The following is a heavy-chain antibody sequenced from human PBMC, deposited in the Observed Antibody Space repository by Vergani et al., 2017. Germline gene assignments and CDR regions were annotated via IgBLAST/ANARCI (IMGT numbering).Heavy chain of an antibody. CDR1: GFTFRSYG. D-gene: IGHD3-22*01. Sequence: QVQLVESGGGVVQPGRSLRLSWAASGFTFRSYGMHWVRQAAGKGLEWVAVISYVGSNKYYADSVKGRFTISRDTSKNTLYLQMNSLRAEDTAVYYCANVRVGGDSSGYSYVDYWGQGTLVTVSS. J-gene: IGHJ4*02. V-gene: IGHV3-30*18. CDR2: ISYVGSNK. CDR3: ANVRVGGDSSGYSYVDY.